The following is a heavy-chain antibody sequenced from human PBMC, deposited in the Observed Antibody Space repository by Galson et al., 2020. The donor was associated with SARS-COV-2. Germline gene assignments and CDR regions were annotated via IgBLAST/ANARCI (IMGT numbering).Heavy chain of an antibody. D-gene: IGHD2-8*01. V-gene: IGHV4-4*02. Sequence: SQTLSLTCVVSGGSIISADWWSWVRQPPGKGLEWIGEIYHSGTTNYNPSLKSRVTISVDISKNQFSLRLDSVNAADTAIYYCARSQFCVRGSCTTVGYWGQGTLVTVSS. CDR2: IYHSGTT. J-gene: IGHJ4*02. CDR3: ARSQFCVRGSCTTVGY. CDR1: GGSIISADW.